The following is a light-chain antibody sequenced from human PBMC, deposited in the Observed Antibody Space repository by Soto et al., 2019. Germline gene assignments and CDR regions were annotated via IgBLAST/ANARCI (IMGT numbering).Light chain of an antibody. V-gene: IGKV3-20*01. J-gene: IGKJ2*01. CDR2: GAS. CDR3: QLYGTSPPGYT. CDR1: QSVSSNY. Sequence: EIVLTQSPGTLSLSPGERATLSCRASQSVSSNYLAWYQQRPGQAPRLLIFGASNRATGIPDRFSGSGSGTDVTLTISRLEPEDFAVYCCQLYGTSPPGYTFGQGTRLEIK.